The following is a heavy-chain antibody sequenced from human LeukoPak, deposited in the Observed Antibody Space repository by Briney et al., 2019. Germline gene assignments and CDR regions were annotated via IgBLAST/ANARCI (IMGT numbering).Heavy chain of an antibody. Sequence: SETLSLTCTVSGGSISSYYWSWIRQPPGKGLEWIGYIYYSGSTNYNPSLKSRVTISVDTSKNQFSLKLSSVIAADTAVYYCARGSDYDFWSGRFWGQGTLVTVSS. V-gene: IGHV4-59*01. CDR2: IYYSGST. J-gene: IGHJ4*02. D-gene: IGHD3-3*01. CDR1: GGSISSYY. CDR3: ARGSDYDFWSGRF.